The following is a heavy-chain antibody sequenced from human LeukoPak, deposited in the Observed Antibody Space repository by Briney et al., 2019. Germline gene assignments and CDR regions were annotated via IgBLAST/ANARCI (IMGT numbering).Heavy chain of an antibody. CDR1: GGTLSSYA. CDR3: ARLPKNKNWFDP. J-gene: IGHJ5*02. CDR2: IIPIFGTA. Sequence: SVKVSCKASGGTLSSYAISWVRQAPGQGPEWMGRIIPIFGTANYAQKFQGRVTITTDESTSTAYMELSSLRSEDTAVYYCARLPKNKNWFDPWGQGTLVTVSS. D-gene: IGHD2/OR15-2a*01. V-gene: IGHV1-69*05.